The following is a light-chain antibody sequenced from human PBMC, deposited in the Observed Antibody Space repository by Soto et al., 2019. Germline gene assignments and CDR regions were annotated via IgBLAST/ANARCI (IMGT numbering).Light chain of an antibody. Sequence: IPLTQSPATVSVSPGETVNRSCRASQNIYRNLGWYQPRPGQAPRLLIYDASTRANGIPARFSGSGFGTELTLTISSLQSEDVAVYDCQQYNTRRTTTFGQGTRLEIK. J-gene: IGKJ5*01. CDR3: QQYNTRRTTT. CDR1: QNIYRN. CDR2: DAS. V-gene: IGKV3-15*01.